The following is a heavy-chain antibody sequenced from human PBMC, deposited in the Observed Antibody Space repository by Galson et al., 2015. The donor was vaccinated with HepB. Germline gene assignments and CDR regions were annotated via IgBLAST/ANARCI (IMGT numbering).Heavy chain of an antibody. CDR1: GFGFSDYP. D-gene: IGHD2-2*01. CDR2: VSDDGNNK. V-gene: IGHV3-30-3*01. J-gene: IGHJ3*02. CDR3: ARGAGYCSSTSCLDAFDI. Sequence: SLRLSCAASGFGFSDYPLHWVRQAPGKGLEWVAMVSDDGNNKNYADSVKGRFSISRDNSKNTMYLQMNNLRSEDTAVYYCARGAGYCSSTSCLDAFDIWGQGTMVTVSS.